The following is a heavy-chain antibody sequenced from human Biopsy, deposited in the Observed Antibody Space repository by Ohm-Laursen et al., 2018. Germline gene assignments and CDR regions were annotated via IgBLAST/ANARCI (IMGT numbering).Heavy chain of an antibody. CDR2: IFYSGII. CDR3: ARHPTGFWFDP. Sequence: SETLSLTCTVSGGSVSSNTNYWAWIRQPPGKGLEWIGSIFYSGIIYYNPSLKSRVSISVDTSKNQFSLNLNSVTAADTVVYYCARHPTGFWFDPWGQGTLVIVSS. J-gene: IGHJ5*02. V-gene: IGHV4-39*01. CDR1: GGSVSSNTNY.